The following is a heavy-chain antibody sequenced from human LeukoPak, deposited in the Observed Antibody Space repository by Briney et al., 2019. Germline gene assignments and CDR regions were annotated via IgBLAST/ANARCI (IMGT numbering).Heavy chain of an antibody. CDR2: IYASGST. CDR1: GFIVSANY. CDR3: VKENLLRGRGFDI. V-gene: IGHV3-66*03. D-gene: IGHD4-17*01. Sequence: GGSLRLSCAASGFIVSANYMSWVRQAPGKGLEYVSVIYASGSTYYADSVKGRFTISRDNSRNTLYFQMSSLRAEDTAVYYCVKENLLRGRGFDIWGQGTMVTVSS. J-gene: IGHJ3*02.